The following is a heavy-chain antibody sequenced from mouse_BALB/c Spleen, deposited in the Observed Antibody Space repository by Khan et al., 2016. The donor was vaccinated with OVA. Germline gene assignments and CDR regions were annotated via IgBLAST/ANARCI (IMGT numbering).Heavy chain of an antibody. CDR2: IWGGGNT. J-gene: IGHJ4*01. V-gene: IGHV2-6-5*01. CDR1: GFSLTDYG. Sequence: VELVESGPGLVAPSQSLSITCTVSGFSLTDYGVSWIRQPPGKGLEWLGVIWGGGNTYYNSALRSRLSISKDNSNSQVFLEMSSLQTDDTAMYYCAKGVWSYYYALDYWGQGTSVTVSS. CDR3: AKGVWSYYYALDY.